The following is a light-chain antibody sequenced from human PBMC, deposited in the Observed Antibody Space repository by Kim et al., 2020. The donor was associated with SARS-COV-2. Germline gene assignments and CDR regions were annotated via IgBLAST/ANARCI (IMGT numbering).Light chain of an antibody. Sequence: AIQMTQSPSSLSASVGDRVTITCRASQAIRSDLGWYQQKPGKAPQLLMYGASILQTGVPSRFSGSGSGTDFTLTISSLQPEDFATYYCLQDYDLPWTFGQGTKVDIK. CDR1: QAIRSD. V-gene: IGKV1-6*01. J-gene: IGKJ1*01. CDR2: GAS. CDR3: LQDYDLPWT.